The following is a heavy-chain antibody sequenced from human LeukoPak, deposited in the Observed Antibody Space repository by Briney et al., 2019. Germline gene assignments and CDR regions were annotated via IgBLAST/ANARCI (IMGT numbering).Heavy chain of an antibody. CDR3: TKDPNGDYIGAFDP. Sequence: PGRSLRLSCAASGFSFSSFAITWVRQARGKGLEWVSSITGGHYATYNTDSVKGRFTISRDNAKNTLYLQMNSLRADDTAIYYCTKDPNGDYIGAFDPWGQGTLVTVSS. D-gene: IGHD4-17*01. J-gene: IGHJ5*02. CDR2: ITGGHYAT. CDR1: GFSFSSFA. V-gene: IGHV3-23*01.